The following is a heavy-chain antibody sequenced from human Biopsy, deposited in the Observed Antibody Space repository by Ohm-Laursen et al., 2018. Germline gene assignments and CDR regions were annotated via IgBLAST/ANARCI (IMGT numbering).Heavy chain of an antibody. J-gene: IGHJ4*02. CDR1: GGTFINYA. V-gene: IGHV1-69*13. CDR3: ARGPHSGSHSCFDY. Sequence: ASVKVSCKASGGTFINYAISWVRQAPGQGLEWMGGIIPMFGTANYAQMSQGRVTISADESTSTSYMELSSLTTEDTAIYYCARGPHSGSHSCFDYWGRGTLVTVS. D-gene: IGHD1-26*01. CDR2: IIPMFGTA.